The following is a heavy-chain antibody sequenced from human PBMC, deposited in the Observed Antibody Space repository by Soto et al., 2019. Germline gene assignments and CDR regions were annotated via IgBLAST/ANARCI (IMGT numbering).Heavy chain of an antibody. CDR3: ARDPELYDFWSGYPGGYFDY. V-gene: IGHV1-18*01. Sequence: ASVKVSCKASGYTFTSYGISWVRQAPGQGLEWMGWISAYNGNTSYAQKFQGRVTMTRDTSTSTVYMELSSLRSEDTAVYYCARDPELYDFWSGYPGGYFDYWGQGTLVTVSS. CDR1: GYTFTSYG. D-gene: IGHD3-3*01. J-gene: IGHJ4*02. CDR2: ISAYNGNT.